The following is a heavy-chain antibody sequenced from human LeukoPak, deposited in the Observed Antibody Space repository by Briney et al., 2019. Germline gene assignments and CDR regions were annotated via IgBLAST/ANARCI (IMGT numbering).Heavy chain of an antibody. J-gene: IGHJ4*02. CDR1: GFTFSSYA. V-gene: IGHV3-23*01. D-gene: IGHD6-19*01. CDR2: ISGSGGST. Sequence: GGSLRLSCAASGFTFSSYAMSWVRQAPGKGLDWVSAISGSGGSTYYADSVKGRLTISRDNSKNTLYLQMNSLRAEDTAVYYCAKDRYGSGRARYFDYWGQGTLVTVSS. CDR3: AKDRYGSGRARYFDY.